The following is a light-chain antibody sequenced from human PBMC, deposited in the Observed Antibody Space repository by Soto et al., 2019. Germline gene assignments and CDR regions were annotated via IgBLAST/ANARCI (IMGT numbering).Light chain of an antibody. CDR2: GNS. V-gene: IGLV1-40*01. J-gene: IGLJ1*01. CDR3: QSYDSSLRGPSV. Sequence: QAVVTQPPSVSGAPGQRVTISCTGSSSNIGAGYDVHWYQQLPGTAPKLLIYGNSNRPSGVPDRFSGSKSGTSASLAITGLQAEDEADYYFQSYDSSLRGPSVFCTGTTLTVL. CDR1: SSNIGAGYD.